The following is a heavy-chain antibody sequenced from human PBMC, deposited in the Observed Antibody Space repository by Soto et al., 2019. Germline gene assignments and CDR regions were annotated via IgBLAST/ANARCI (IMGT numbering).Heavy chain of an antibody. Sequence: QVQLQESGPGLVKPSETLSLTCTVSGGSISSYYWSWIRQPPGKGLEWIGYIYYSGSTNYNPSLKNRLTISIDTHRNRFSPKLRSVTAADTAVYYCAKNGYCSSSSCYAGEGLFAPWGQGTLVPVSS. CDR3: AKNGYCSSSSCYAGEGLFAP. J-gene: IGHJ5*02. CDR2: IYYSGST. CDR1: GGSISSYY. D-gene: IGHD2-2*03. V-gene: IGHV4-59*01.